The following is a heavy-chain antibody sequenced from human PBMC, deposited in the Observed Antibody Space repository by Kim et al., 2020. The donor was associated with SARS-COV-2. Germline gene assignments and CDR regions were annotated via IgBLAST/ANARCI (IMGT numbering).Heavy chain of an antibody. Sequence: SNPSLKSRVTISVDTSKNQFSLKLSSVTAADTAVYYCARGTSGSYGGLDYWGQGTLVTVSS. D-gene: IGHD1-26*01. J-gene: IGHJ4*02. V-gene: IGHV4-59*09. CDR3: ARGTSGSYGGLDY.